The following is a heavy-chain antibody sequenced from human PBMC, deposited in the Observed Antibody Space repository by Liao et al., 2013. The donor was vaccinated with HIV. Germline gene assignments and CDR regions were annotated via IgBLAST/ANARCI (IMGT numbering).Heavy chain of an antibody. Sequence: QVQLQESGPGLVKPSETLSLTCTVSGGSISSYYWSWIRQPPGKGLEWIGEINHSGSTNYNPSLKSRVTISVDTSKNQFSLKLSSVTAADTAVYYCARGQGGIVVVPAATTFDYWGQGTLVTVSS. V-gene: IGHV4-34*01. J-gene: IGHJ4*02. CDR3: ARGQGGIVVVPAATTFDY. CDR1: GGSISSYY. D-gene: IGHD2-2*01. CDR2: INHSGST.